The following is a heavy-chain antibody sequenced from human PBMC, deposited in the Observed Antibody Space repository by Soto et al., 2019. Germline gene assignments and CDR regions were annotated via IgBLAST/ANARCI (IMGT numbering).Heavy chain of an antibody. J-gene: IGHJ5*02. CDR1: GGTFSSYT. D-gene: IGHD6-13*01. CDR3: AILPAGYCFDP. CDR2: IIPILGIA. V-gene: IGHV1-69*02. Sequence: QVQLVQSGAEVKKPGSSVKVSCKASGGTFSSYTISWVRQAPGQGLEWMGRIIPILGIANYAQKFQGRVKITADKSTSTAYMELSSLRSEDTAVYHCAILPAGYCFDPWGQGTLVTVSS.